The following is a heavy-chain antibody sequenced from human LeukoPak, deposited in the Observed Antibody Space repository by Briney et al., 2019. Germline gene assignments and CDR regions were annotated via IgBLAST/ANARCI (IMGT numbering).Heavy chain of an antibody. CDR1: GFTFSSYA. CDR2: ISYDGSNN. V-gene: IGHV3-30-3*01. Sequence: GGSLRLSCAASGFTFSSYAMHWVRQAPGKGLEWVAVISYDGSNNYYADSVKGRFTISRDNSKNTLYLQMNSLRAEDTAVYYCARVKSRSVITIFGVADYYMDVWGKGTTVTVSS. D-gene: IGHD3-3*01. J-gene: IGHJ6*03. CDR3: ARVKSRSVITIFGVADYYMDV.